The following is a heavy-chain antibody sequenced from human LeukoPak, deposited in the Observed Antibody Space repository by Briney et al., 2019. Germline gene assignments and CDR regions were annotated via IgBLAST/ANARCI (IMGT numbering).Heavy chain of an antibody. J-gene: IGHJ4*02. CDR1: GFTFSSSA. CDR3: ASGRRDTGDY. D-gene: IGHD5-18*01. V-gene: IGHV3-23*01. Sequence: PGGSLRLSCAASGFTFSSSAMSWVRQVPGKGLEWVSGISASGGSTYYADSVRGRFTISRDNAKNSLYLQMNSLRAEDTAVYYCASGRRDTGDYWGQGTLVTVSS. CDR2: ISASGGST.